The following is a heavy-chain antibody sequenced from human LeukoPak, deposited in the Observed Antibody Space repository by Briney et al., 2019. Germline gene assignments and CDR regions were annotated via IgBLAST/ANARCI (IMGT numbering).Heavy chain of an antibody. V-gene: IGHV4-34*01. J-gene: IGHJ5*02. CDR1: GGSFSGYY. CDR3: AGGTRSYDFWSVRGSWFDP. D-gene: IGHD3-3*01. CDR2: INHSGST. Sequence: SETLSLTCAVYGGSFSGYYWSWIRQPPGKGLEWIGEINHSGSTNYNPSLKSRVTISVDTSKNQFSLKLSSVTAADTAVYYCAGGTRSYDFWSVRGSWFDPWGQGTLATVSS.